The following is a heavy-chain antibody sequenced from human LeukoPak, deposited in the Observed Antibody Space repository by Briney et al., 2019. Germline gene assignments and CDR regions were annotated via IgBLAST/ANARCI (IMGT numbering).Heavy chain of an antibody. Sequence: PGGSLRLSCAASGFTFDDYAMHWVRQAPGKGLEWVSGISWNSGSIGYADSVKGRFTISRDNAKNSLYLQMNSLRAEDTALYYCAKDPYSSGFYWFDPWGQGTLVTVSS. CDR1: GFTFDDYA. V-gene: IGHV3-9*01. CDR3: AKDPYSSGFYWFDP. D-gene: IGHD6-19*01. J-gene: IGHJ5*02. CDR2: ISWNSGSI.